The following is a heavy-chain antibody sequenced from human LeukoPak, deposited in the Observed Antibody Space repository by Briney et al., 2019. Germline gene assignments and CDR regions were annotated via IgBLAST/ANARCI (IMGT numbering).Heavy chain of an antibody. Sequence: SETLSLTCTVSGASISSYYWSWIRQPPGKGLEWIGYIYYRGSTNYNPSLKSRVTISVDTSKNQFSLKLSSVTAADTAVYYCASVPYPAAGTDHQFDYWGQGTLVTASS. CDR2: IYYRGST. J-gene: IGHJ4*02. D-gene: IGHD6-13*01. CDR1: GASISSYY. V-gene: IGHV4-59*01. CDR3: ASVPYPAAGTDHQFDY.